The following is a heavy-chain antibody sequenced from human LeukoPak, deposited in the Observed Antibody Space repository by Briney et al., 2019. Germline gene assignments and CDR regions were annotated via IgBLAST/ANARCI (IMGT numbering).Heavy chain of an antibody. V-gene: IGHV6-1*01. CDR3: TREVVAATLYYYYGMDV. CDR1: GESVSSDSAA. Sequence: SQTLSLTCAISGESVSSDSAAWNWIRRSPSRGLEWLGRTYYRSKWDNDYAVSVKSRVIINSDTSKNQFSLHLNSVTPEDTAVYYCTREVVAATLYYYYGMDVWGQGTTVTVSS. CDR2: TYYRSKWDN. D-gene: IGHD2-15*01. J-gene: IGHJ6*02.